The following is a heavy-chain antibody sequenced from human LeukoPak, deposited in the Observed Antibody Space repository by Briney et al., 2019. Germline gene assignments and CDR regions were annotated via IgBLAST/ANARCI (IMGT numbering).Heavy chain of an antibody. J-gene: IGHJ4*02. CDR2: VYNSGIT. CDR1: GASFSDYY. CDR3: ARADILTGYYLDY. Sequence: PSETLSLTCSVSGASFSDYYCNWIRQPPGKGLEWIGYVYNSGITNYNPSLRSRVTMSLDTSKNQFSLKLNSVTAADTAVYYCARADILTGYYLDYWGQGTLVTVSS. D-gene: IGHD3-9*01. V-gene: IGHV4-59*01.